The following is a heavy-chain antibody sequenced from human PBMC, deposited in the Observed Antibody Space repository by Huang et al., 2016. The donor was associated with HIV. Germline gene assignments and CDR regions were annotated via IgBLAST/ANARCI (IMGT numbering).Heavy chain of an antibody. D-gene: IGHD3-16*01. Sequence: QITLKESGPTLVKPTQTLTLTCTFSGFSLTPTGNAVGWIRQPPGKALEWLALIYWNDDKRYSPSLKNRLTISKDTSRNQVVLTVTDVDPLDTATYYCARRPLGAGYYFDSWGQGMLVTVTS. J-gene: IGHJ4*02. CDR3: ARRPLGAGYYFDS. CDR1: GFSLTPTGNA. V-gene: IGHV2-5*01. CDR2: IYWNDDK.